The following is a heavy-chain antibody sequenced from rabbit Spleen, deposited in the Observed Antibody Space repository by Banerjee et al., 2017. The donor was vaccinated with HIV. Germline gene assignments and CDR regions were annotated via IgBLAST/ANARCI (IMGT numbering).Heavy chain of an antibody. V-gene: IGHV1S40*01. CDR2: IDVFSSGVS. CDR1: GLDFSSTYW. Sequence: QSLEESGGGLVNPGGSLPLTCKASGLDFSSTYWICWVRQAPGKGLEWIACIDVFSSGVSHYASWAKGRFTISRTSSTTVALQMTSLTAADTATYFCARDLTGVIGWNFGWWGPGTLVTVS. J-gene: IGHJ4*01. D-gene: IGHD4-1*01. CDR3: ARDLTGVIGWNFGW.